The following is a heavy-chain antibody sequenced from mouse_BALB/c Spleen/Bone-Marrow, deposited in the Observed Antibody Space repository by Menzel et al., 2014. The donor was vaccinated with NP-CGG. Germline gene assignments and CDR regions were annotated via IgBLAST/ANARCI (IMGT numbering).Heavy chain of an antibody. CDR2: IRNKANGYTT. V-gene: IGHV7-3*02. CDR1: GFTFTDYY. J-gene: IGHJ4*01. CDR3: ARDDYYAMDY. Sequence: DVKLVESGGGLVQPGGSLRLSCAPSGFTFTDYYMSWVRQPPGKALEWLGFIRNKANGYTTEYSASVKGRFTISRDNSQSTLYLQMNTLRAEDSATYYCARDDYYAMDYWGQGTSVTVSS.